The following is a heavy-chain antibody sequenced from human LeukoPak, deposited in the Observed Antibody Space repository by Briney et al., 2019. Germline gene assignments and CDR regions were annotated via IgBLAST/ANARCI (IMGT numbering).Heavy chain of an antibody. J-gene: IGHJ4*02. V-gene: IGHV3-23*01. D-gene: IGHD2-21*01. CDR2: INSGGDAT. CDR1: GFTFNNYA. Sequence: GGSLRLSCAGSGFTFNNYAMSWVRQAPWKGLEWVSAINSGGDATAYADSVRGRFTISRDNSKNTLSLQLNSLRADDTAIYYCAKSDCGTIGCKLLDYWGQGTLVTVSS. CDR3: AKSDCGTIGCKLLDY.